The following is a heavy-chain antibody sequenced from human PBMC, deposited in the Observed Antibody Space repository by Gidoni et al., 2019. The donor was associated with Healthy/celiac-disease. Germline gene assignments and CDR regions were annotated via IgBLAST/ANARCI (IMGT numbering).Heavy chain of an antibody. Sequence: QLQLQESGPGLVKPSETLSLTCTVSGGSISSSSYYWGWIRQPPGKGLEWIGSIYYSGSTYYNPSRKSRVTISVDTSKNQFSLKLSSVTAADTAVYYCARHDHYDCWSGYYTMGYFQHWGQGTLVTVSS. V-gene: IGHV4-39*01. D-gene: IGHD3-3*01. CDR2: IYYSGST. CDR3: ARHDHYDCWSGYYTMGYFQH. CDR1: GGSISSSSYY. J-gene: IGHJ1*01.